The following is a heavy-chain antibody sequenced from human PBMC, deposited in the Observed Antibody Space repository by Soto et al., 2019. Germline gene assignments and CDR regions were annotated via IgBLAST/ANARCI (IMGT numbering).Heavy chain of an antibody. V-gene: IGHV3-30*18. CDR2: ISYDGSNK. D-gene: IGHD3-10*01. CDR1: GFTFSSYG. J-gene: IGHJ6*02. Sequence: PGGSLRLSCAASGFTFSSYGMHWGRQAPGKGLEWVAVISYDGSNKYYADSVKGRFTISRDNSKNTLYLQMNSLRAEDTAVYYCAKSGQDGGYYYYGMDVWGQGTTVTVSS. CDR3: AKSGQDGGYYYYGMDV.